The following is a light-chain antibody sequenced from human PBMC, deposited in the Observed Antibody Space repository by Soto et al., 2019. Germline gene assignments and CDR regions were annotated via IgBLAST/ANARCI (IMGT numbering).Light chain of an antibody. J-gene: IGKJ1*01. CDR2: GAS. V-gene: IGKV3-15*01. CDR3: QQYNNWGA. CDR1: QSVSSN. Sequence: EIVMTQSPATLSVSPGERATLSCRASQSVSSNLAWYQQKPGQAPRLLIYGASTRATGIPARFSGSGSGTEFTLTIRSLQCEEFAVYYCQQYNNWGAIGQGTKVEI.